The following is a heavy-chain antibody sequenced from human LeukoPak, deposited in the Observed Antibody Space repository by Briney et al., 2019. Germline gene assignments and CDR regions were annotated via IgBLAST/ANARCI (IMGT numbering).Heavy chain of an antibody. CDR1: GFTFSDYY. Sequence: PGGSLRLSCAASGFTFSDYYMSWIRQAPGKGLEWVSYISRGGSTIYYADSVKGRFTISRDNAKNSLYLQMSSLRAEDTAVYYCARVDRDGYNLDCWGQGTLVTVSS. V-gene: IGHV3-11*01. J-gene: IGHJ4*02. CDR3: ARVDRDGYNLDC. CDR2: ISRGGSTI. D-gene: IGHD5-24*01.